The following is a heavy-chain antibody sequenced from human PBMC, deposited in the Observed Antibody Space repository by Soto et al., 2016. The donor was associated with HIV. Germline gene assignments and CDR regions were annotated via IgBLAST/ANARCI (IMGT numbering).Heavy chain of an antibody. D-gene: IGHD3-22*01. CDR3: ARDGVGTVYYYDSSGYYPDY. CDR1: GFTFSSYA. Sequence: EVQLVESGGGLVQPGGSLRLSCAASGFTFSSYAMHWVRQAPGKGLEYVSAISSNGGSTYYANSVKGRFTISRDNSKNTLYLQMGSLRAEDTAVYYCARDGVGTVYYYDSSGYYPDYWGQGTLVTVSS. CDR2: ISSNGGST. V-gene: IGHV3-64*01. J-gene: IGHJ4*02.